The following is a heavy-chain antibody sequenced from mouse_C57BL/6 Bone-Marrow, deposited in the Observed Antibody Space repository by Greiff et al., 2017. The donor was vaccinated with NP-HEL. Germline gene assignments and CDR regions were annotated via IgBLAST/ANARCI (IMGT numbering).Heavy chain of an antibody. D-gene: IGHD2-2*01. CDR2: ISYSGST. CDR1: GYSITSGYD. Sequence: EVQVVESGPGMVKPSQSLSLTCTVTGYSITSGYDWHWIRHFPGNKLEWMGYISYSGSTNYNPSLKSRISITHDTSKNHFFLKLNSVTTEDTATYYCAREVTSWYFDVWGTGTTVTVSS. J-gene: IGHJ1*03. V-gene: IGHV3-1*01. CDR3: AREVTSWYFDV.